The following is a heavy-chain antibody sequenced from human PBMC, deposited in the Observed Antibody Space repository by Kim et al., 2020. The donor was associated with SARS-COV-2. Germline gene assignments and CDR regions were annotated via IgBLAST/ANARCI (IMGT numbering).Heavy chain of an antibody. V-gene: IGHV6-1*01. J-gene: IGHJ4*02. CDR3: AREATGGLDYFDY. CDR1: GDSVSSNSAA. D-gene: IGHD1-26*01. Sequence: SQTLSLTCAISGDSVSSNSAAWNWIRQSPSRGLEWLGRTYYRSKWFSDYAVSVESRVTINADTSKNQLSLQLNSVIPEEPAVYFCAREATGGLDYFDYWGQGTLVTVSS. CDR2: TYYRSKWFS.